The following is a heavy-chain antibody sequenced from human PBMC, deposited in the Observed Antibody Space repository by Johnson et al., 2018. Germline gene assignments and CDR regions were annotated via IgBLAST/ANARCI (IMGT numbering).Heavy chain of an antibody. J-gene: IGHJ3*02. D-gene: IGHD3-3*01. CDR2: ISYDGSNK. V-gene: IGHV3-30-3*01. CDR3: ARELRLRFLEWLLTRDAFDI. Sequence: QVQLVESGGGVVQPGKSLRLSCEGSGFAFSNYVMNWVRQAPGKGLEWVAVISYDGSNKHYGDSVKGRFTISRDNSKNTLYLQMNSLRPDDTAVYYCARELRLRFLEWLLTRDAFDIWGQGTMVTVSS. CDR1: GFAFSNYV.